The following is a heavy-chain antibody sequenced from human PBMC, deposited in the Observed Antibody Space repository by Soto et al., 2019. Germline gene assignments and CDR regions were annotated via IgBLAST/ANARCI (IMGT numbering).Heavy chain of an antibody. CDR3: AKDLGDIVVVPAAMSYYGMDV. CDR1: GFTFSSYA. CDR2: ISGSGGST. J-gene: IGHJ6*02. Sequence: PGGSLRLSCAASGFTFSSYAMSWVRQAPGKGLEWVSAISGSGGSTYYADSVKGRFTISRDNSKNTLYLQMNSLGAEDTAVYYCAKDLGDIVVVPAAMSYYGMDVWGQGTTVTVSS. D-gene: IGHD2-2*01. V-gene: IGHV3-23*01.